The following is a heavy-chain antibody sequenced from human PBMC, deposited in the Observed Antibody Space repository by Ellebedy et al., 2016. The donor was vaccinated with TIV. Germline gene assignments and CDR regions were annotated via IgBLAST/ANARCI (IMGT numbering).Heavy chain of an antibody. CDR2: TYYRSKWSN. CDR3: ARTGDRGRAFDY. V-gene: IGHV6-1*01. J-gene: IGHJ4*02. Sequence: SQTLSLTXXISGDSLSRNSAAWNWIRQSPSRGLEWLGRTYYRSKWSNDYAVSVKSRITINPDTSKNHFSLQLNSVTPEDTAVYYCARTGDRGRAFDYWGQGTLVTVSS. CDR1: GDSLSRNSAA. D-gene: IGHD7-27*01.